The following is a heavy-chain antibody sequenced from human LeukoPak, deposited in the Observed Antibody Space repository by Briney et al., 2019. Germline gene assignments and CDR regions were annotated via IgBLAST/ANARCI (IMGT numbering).Heavy chain of an antibody. CDR3: ATMTTVTMYSYYFDS. CDR1: GGSFSGYY. Sequence: PSETLSLTCAVYGGSFSGYYWSWLRQPPGKGLEWIGYISYSGSTNYNPSLKSRVTISFDTSKNQFSLRLTSVTAADTAVYSCATMTTVTMYSYYFDSWGQGTLVTVSS. D-gene: IGHD4-11*01. V-gene: IGHV4-34*11. J-gene: IGHJ4*02. CDR2: ISYSGST.